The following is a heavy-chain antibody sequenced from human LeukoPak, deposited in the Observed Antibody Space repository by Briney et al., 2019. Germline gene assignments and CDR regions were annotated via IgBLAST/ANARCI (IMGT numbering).Heavy chain of an antibody. CDR2: IKPDGSAE. D-gene: IGHD4-17*01. J-gene: IGHJ4*02. Sequence: GGSLRLSCATSGFTFSSNWMSWVRHAPGRGLDWVANIKPDGSAEYYAASVKGRFTISRDNSKNTLYLQMNSLRAEDTAVYYCARETGSAVGSTDFDYWGQGTLVTVSS. CDR1: GFTFSSNW. CDR3: ARETGSAVGSTDFDY. V-gene: IGHV3-7*01.